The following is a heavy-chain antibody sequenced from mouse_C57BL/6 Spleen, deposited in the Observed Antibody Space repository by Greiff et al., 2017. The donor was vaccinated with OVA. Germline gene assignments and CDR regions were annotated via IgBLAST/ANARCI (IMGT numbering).Heavy chain of an antibody. Sequence: EVQLQQSGAELVKPGASVKLSCTASGFNIKDYYMHWVKQRTEQGLEWIGRIDPEDGETKYAPKFQSKATITADTSSNTAYLQLSSLTSEDTAVYYCAGYGYDGFDYWGQGTTLTVSS. J-gene: IGHJ2*01. CDR3: AGYGYDGFDY. CDR1: GFNIKDYY. CDR2: IDPEDGET. V-gene: IGHV14-2*01. D-gene: IGHD2-2*01.